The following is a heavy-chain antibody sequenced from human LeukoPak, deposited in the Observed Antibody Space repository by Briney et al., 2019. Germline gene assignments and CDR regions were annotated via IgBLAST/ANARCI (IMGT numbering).Heavy chain of an antibody. CDR1: GFTVSSNH. V-gene: IGHV3-53*01. J-gene: IGHJ3*02. Sequence: PGGSLRLSCAASGFTVSSNHMSWVRQAPGKGLEWVSVFYSSGNTYSADSVNGLFTISRDNSKNTLYLQMNSLRAEDTAVYYCAREYRGARRSDAFDIWGQGTMVTVSS. CDR2: FYSSGNT. D-gene: IGHD3-10*01. CDR3: AREYRGARRSDAFDI.